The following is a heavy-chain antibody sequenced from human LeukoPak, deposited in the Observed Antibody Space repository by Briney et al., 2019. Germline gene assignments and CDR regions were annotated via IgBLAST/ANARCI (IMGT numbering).Heavy chain of an antibody. CDR2: ISSSSSYI. Sequence: GGSLRLSCAASGFTFSSYSMNWVRQAPGKGLEWVSSISSSSSYIYYADSVKGRFTISRDNAKNSLYLQMNSLRAEDTAVYYCARDPDYGGNSRVDYWGQGPLVTVSS. D-gene: IGHD4-23*01. J-gene: IGHJ4*02. V-gene: IGHV3-21*01. CDR3: ARDPDYGGNSRVDY. CDR1: GFTFSSYS.